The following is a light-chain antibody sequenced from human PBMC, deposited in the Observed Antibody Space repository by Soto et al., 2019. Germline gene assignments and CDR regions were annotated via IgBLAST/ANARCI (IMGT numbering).Light chain of an antibody. V-gene: IGKV1-39*01. CDR1: QTISSW. Sequence: DIQMTQSPSTLSGSVGDRVTITCRASQTISSWLAWYQQKPGKAPKLLIYAASSLQSGIPSRFSGSGSETDFTLTISSLQPEDFATYYCQQSYSTPWTFGQVTKVDIK. CDR3: QQSYSTPWT. J-gene: IGKJ1*01. CDR2: AAS.